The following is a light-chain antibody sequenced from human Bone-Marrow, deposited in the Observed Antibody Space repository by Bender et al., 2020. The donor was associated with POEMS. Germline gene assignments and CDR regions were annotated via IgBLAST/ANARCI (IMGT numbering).Light chain of an antibody. CDR3: SSYTSTSTDYV. CDR1: SSDVGAYNY. V-gene: IGLV2-14*01. CDR2: DVS. J-gene: IGLJ1*01. Sequence: QSALTKPASVSGSPGQSITISCTGTSSDVGAYNYVSWYQQHPGKAPKLMIYDVSNRPSGASSRFSGSKSGNTASLTISGLQAEDEADYYCSSYTSTSTDYVFGTGTKVTVL.